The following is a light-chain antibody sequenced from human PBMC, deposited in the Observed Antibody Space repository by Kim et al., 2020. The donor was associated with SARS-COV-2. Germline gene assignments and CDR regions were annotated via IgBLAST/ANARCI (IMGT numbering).Light chain of an antibody. CDR3: QQLNSYPSWT. Sequence: SVGDRVTITCRASQGISSYLAWYQQKPGKAPKLLTYAASTLQSGVPSRFSGSGSGTEFTLTISSLQPEDFATYYCQQLNSYPSWTFGQGTKVDIK. CDR2: AAS. V-gene: IGKV1-9*01. CDR1: QGISSY. J-gene: IGKJ1*01.